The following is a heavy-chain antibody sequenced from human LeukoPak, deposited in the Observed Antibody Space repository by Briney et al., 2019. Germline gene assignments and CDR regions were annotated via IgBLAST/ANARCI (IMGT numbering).Heavy chain of an antibody. CDR1: GYTFTSYH. V-gene: IGHV1-46*01. CDR2: INPTGGST. D-gene: IGHD3-16*02. Sequence: GASVKVSCKASGYTFTSYHMHWVRQAPGQGLEWMGIINPTGGSTNYAQKFQGRVTMTRDMSTTTDYMELSSLRSEDTAVYYCARDNSVGDIAWWFDPWGQGTLVTVSS. CDR3: ARDNSVGDIAWWFDP. J-gene: IGHJ5*02.